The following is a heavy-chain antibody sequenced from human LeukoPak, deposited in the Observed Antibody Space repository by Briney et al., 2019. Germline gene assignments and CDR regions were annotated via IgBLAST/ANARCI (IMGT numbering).Heavy chain of an antibody. CDR2: IWYDGSTK. J-gene: IGHJ4*02. D-gene: IGHD3-16*02. CDR1: GFSFKDTG. Sequence: PGGSLRLSCAASGFSFKDTGMHWVRQAPGKSPEWLTIIWYDGSTKYYAAYVKGRFTISRDNSKNTLYLQMNSLRAEDTAVYYCARSMITFGGVIVPFDYWGQGTLVTVSS. CDR3: ARSMITFGGVIVPFDY. V-gene: IGHV3-33*01.